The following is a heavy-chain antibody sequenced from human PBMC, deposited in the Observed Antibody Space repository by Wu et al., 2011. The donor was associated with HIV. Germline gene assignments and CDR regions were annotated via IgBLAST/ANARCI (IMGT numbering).Heavy chain of an antibody. CDR3: ARGLGGSYFRFFGY. CDR2: INPNSGGT. J-gene: IGHJ4*02. V-gene: IGHV1-2*02. D-gene: IGHD1-26*01. CDR1: GYTFTSYG. Sequence: QVQLVQSGAEVKKPGASVKVSCKASGYTFTSYGISWVRQAPGQGLEWMGWINPNSGGTNYAQKFQGRVTMTKDTSISTAYMELSRLRSDDTAVYYCARGLGGSYFRFFGYWGQGTLVTVSS.